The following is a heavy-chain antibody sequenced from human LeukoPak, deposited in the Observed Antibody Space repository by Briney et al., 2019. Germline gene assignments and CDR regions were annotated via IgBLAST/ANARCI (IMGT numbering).Heavy chain of an antibody. CDR2: IYSGGST. CDR3: ARGGSSGWYPQTDFDY. Sequence: GGSLRLSCAASGFTVSSNYMSWVRQAPGKGLEWVSVIYSGGSTYYADSVKGRFTISGDNPKNTLYLQMNSLRAEDTAVYYCARGGSSGWYPQTDFDYWGQGTLVTVSS. V-gene: IGHV3-66*02. J-gene: IGHJ4*02. D-gene: IGHD6-19*01. CDR1: GFTVSSNY.